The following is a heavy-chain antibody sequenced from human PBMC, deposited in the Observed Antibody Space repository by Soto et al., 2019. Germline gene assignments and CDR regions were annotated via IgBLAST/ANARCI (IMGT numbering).Heavy chain of an antibody. Sequence: SETLSLTCAVSGYSISGGYYWGWIRQPPGKGLEWIGSIYHSGSTYYNPSLKSRVTISVDTSKNQFSLKLSSVTAADTAVYSCARDDVHTAIPRGMDVWGQGTTVTVSS. CDR3: ARDDVHTAIPRGMDV. D-gene: IGHD5-18*01. CDR1: GYSISGGYY. CDR2: IYHSGST. V-gene: IGHV4-38-2*02. J-gene: IGHJ6*02.